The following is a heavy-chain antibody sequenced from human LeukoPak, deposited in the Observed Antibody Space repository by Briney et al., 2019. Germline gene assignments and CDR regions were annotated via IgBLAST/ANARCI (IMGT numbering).Heavy chain of an antibody. CDR2: MNPNSGNT. J-gene: IGHJ4*02. CDR1: GYTFTSYD. V-gene: IGHV1-8*03. D-gene: IGHD2-2*01. CDR3: ARGRPKCSSTSCYFGY. Sequence: ASAKVSCKASGYTFTSYDINWVRQATGQGLKWMGWMNPNSGNTGYAQKFQGRVTITRNTSISTAYMELSSLRSEDTAVYYCARGRPKCSSTSCYFGYWGQGTLVTVSS.